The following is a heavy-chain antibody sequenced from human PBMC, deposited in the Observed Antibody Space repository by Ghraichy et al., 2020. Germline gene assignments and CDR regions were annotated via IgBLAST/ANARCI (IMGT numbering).Heavy chain of an antibody. D-gene: IGHD4-17*01. Sequence: GGSLRLSCAASGFTFDDYAMHWVRQAPGKGLEWVSGISWNSGSIGYADSVKGRFTISRDNAKNSLYLQMNSLRAEDTALYYCAKGVNDYVRYYFDYWGQGTLVTVSS. J-gene: IGHJ4*02. CDR2: ISWNSGSI. CDR1: GFTFDDYA. CDR3: AKGVNDYVRYYFDY. V-gene: IGHV3-9*01.